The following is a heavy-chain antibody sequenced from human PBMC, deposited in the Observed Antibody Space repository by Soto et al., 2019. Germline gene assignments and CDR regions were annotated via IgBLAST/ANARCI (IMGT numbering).Heavy chain of an antibody. CDR2: INHSGST. CDR1: DLSFSCYY. J-gene: IGHJ4*02. D-gene: IGHD2-8*02. V-gene: IGHV4-34*01. CDR3: ERDKITGLFDY. Sequence: PSQTHCLSCAFDDLSFSCYYLSWIRQPPGTGLEWIGEINHSGSTNYNPSLKSRVTISVDTSKNQFSLKLTSVTAADTAVYYCERDKITGLFDYWGQGTLVTVS.